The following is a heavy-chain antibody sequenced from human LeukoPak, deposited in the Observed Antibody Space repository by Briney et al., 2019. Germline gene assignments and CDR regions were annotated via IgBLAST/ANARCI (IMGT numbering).Heavy chain of an antibody. Sequence: GGSLRLSCAASGFTFSSYGMHWVRQAPGKGLEWVAFIRYDGSNKYYAGSVKGRFTISRDNSKNTLYLQMNSLRAEDTAVYYCAKEIKPGYGDAFDIWGQGTMVTVSS. J-gene: IGHJ3*02. V-gene: IGHV3-30*02. CDR1: GFTFSSYG. CDR2: IRYDGSNK. D-gene: IGHD1-1*01. CDR3: AKEIKPGYGDAFDI.